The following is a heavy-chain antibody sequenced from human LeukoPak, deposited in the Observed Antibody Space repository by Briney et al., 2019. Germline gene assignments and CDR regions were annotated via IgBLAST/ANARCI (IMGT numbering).Heavy chain of an antibody. D-gene: IGHD2-2*01. Sequence: NPSETLSLTCTVSGYSISSGYYWGWIRQPPGKGLEWIGSIYHSGSTYYNPSLKSRVTISVDTSKNQFSLKLSSVTAADTAVYYCARGPIVVVPAATEEYFQHWGQGTLVTVSS. V-gene: IGHV4-38-2*02. CDR3: ARGPIVVVPAATEEYFQH. J-gene: IGHJ1*01. CDR1: GYSISSGYY. CDR2: IYHSGST.